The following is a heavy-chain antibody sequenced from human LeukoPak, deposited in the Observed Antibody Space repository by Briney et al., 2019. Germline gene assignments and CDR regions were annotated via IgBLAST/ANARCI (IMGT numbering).Heavy chain of an antibody. CDR1: GFTVSSNY. CDR2: IKQDGSEK. J-gene: IGHJ4*02. Sequence: GGSLRLSCVTSGFTVSSNYMIWVRQPPGKGLEWVASIKQDGSEKYYVDSVKGRFTIPRDNARNSLYLQMSSLRADDTAVYYCARDGAFRIYDYWGQGSLVTVSS. V-gene: IGHV3-7*01. D-gene: IGHD3-3*02. CDR3: ARDGAFRIYDY.